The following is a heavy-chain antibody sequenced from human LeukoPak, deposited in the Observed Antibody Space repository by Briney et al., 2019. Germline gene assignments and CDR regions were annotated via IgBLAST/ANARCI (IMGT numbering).Heavy chain of an antibody. J-gene: IGHJ5*02. V-gene: IGHV6-1*01. CDR3: ARRLTQYDCFDP. D-gene: IGHD2-2*01. Sequence: SQTLSLTCAISGDSVSSNSVTWNWIRQSPSRGLEWLGRTYYRSTWYNDYAVSVRGRITVNPDTSKDQFSLHLNSVTPEDTAVYYCARRLTQYDCFDPWGQGILVTVSS. CDR1: GDSVSSNSVT. CDR2: TYYRSTWYN.